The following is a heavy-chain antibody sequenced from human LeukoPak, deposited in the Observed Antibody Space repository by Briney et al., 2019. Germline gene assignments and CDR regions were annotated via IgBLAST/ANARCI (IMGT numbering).Heavy chain of an antibody. CDR3: ARNKRADI. V-gene: IGHV3-7*01. D-gene: IGHD1/OR15-1a*01. CDR2: IKQDGSGT. J-gene: IGHJ3*02. CDR1: GFSFSDYW. Sequence: GGSLRLSCAASGFSFSDYWMSWVRQAPGKGLEWVANIKQDGSGTNYVDSVRGRFTISRDNAKNSLSLQMISLRAEDTALYYCARNKRADIWGQGTMVTVSS.